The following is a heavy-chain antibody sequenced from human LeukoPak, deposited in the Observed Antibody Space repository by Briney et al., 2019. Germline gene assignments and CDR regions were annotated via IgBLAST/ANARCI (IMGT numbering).Heavy chain of an antibody. CDR2: IYSSGTT. CDR1: GGSMGNLY. V-gene: IGHV4-4*07. J-gene: IGHJ6*02. CDR3: AREGDYYDSGSCYKKNGMDV. D-gene: IGHD3-10*01. Sequence: PSETLSLTCTVSGGSMGNLYWSWIRQPAGKGLEWIGRIYSSGTTYYNPSLKSRVTMSIDTSKNQFSLKLSSVTAADTAVYYCAREGDYYDSGSCYKKNGMDVWGQGTTVTVSS.